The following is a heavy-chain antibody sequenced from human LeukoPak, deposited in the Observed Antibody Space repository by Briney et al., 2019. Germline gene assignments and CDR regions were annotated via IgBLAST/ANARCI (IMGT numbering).Heavy chain of an antibody. Sequence: PGGSLRLSCAASGFSFSSDWMSWVRQAPGKGLEWVANINQDGSEKYYVDSVKGRSTISRDNAENSLSLHMNSLRAEDTAVYYCARVYSDAFDHWGQGTLVTVSS. J-gene: IGHJ4*02. V-gene: IGHV3-7*04. CDR3: ARVYSDAFDH. D-gene: IGHD5-18*01. CDR2: INQDGSEK. CDR1: GFSFSSDW.